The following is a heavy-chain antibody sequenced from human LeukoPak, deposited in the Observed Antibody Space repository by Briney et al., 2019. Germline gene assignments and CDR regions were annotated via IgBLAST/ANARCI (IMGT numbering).Heavy chain of an antibody. V-gene: IGHV3-7*01. CDR3: ARASTPNYDILTGYYTVPPPAPFDY. CDR2: IKQDGSEK. CDR1: GFTFSSYW. Sequence: GGSLRLSCAASGFTFSSYWMSWVRQAPGKGLEWVANIKQDGSEKYYVDSVKGRFTISRDNAKNSLYLQMNSLRAEDTAVYYCARASTPNYDILTGYYTVPPPAPFDYWGQGTLVTVSS. D-gene: IGHD3-9*01. J-gene: IGHJ4*02.